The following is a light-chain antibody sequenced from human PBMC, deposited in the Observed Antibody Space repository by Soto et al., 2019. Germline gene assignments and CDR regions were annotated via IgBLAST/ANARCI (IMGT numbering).Light chain of an antibody. Sequence: PHSPATLSLSPGARATLSCRASQTVSRNLAWYQQRPGQAPRLLIYDISNRATGVPARFSGSGSETEFTLTIRSLQSEDFAVYFCQQYNNWPSFGQGTRLEI. V-gene: IGKV3-15*01. CDR2: DIS. CDR3: QQYNNWPS. CDR1: QTVSRN. J-gene: IGKJ5*01.